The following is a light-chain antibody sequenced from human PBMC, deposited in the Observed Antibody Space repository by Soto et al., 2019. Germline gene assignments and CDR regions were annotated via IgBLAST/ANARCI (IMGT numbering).Light chain of an antibody. CDR2: DVS. V-gene: IGLV2-14*03. J-gene: IGLJ1*01. CDR3: NSYSSSATYV. CDR1: TSDVGGYNF. Sequence: QSVLTQPASVSGSPGQSFTISCTGTTSDVGGYNFVSWYQQYPGRAPNLMIYDVSNRPSGVSNRFYGSKSGNTASLTISGLQAEDEADYYCNSYSSSATYVFGTGTKVTVL.